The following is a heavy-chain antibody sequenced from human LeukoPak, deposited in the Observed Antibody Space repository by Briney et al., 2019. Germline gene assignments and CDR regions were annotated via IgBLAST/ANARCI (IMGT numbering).Heavy chain of an antibody. J-gene: IGHJ3*02. CDR3: ARESRTNGRLDAFDI. CDR2: IIPIFGTA. Sequence: SVKVSCKASGGTFSSYAISWVRQAPGQGLEWMGGIIPIFGTANYAQKFQGRVTITADESTSTAYMELSSLRSEDTAVDYCARESRTNGRLDAFDIWGQGTMVTVSS. V-gene: IGHV1-69*01. CDR1: GGTFSSYA. D-gene: IGHD2-2*01.